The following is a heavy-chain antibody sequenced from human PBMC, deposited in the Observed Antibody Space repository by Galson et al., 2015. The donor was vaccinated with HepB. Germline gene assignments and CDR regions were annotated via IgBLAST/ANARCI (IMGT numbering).Heavy chain of an antibody. V-gene: IGHV3-30*03. J-gene: IGHJ4*02. CDR3: ARDGSSWFSRRYFDY. Sequence: SLRLSCAASGFTFSSYGMHWVRQAPGKGLEWVAVISYDGSNKYYADSVKGRFTISRDNSKNTLYLQMNSLRAEDTAVYYCARDGSSWFSRRYFDYWGQGTLVTVSS. CDR2: ISYDGSNK. D-gene: IGHD6-13*01. CDR1: GFTFSSYG.